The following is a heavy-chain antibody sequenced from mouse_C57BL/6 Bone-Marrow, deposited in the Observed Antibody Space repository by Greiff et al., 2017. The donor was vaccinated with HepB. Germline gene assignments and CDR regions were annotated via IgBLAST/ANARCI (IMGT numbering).Heavy chain of an antibody. D-gene: IGHD1-1*01. CDR1: ISLSTSGMGL. CDR2: WNNDNY. Sequence: QQSQTLSLACTFSGISLSTSGMGLSWLRKPSGKALEWLASIWNNDNYYNPSLKSRLTISKETSNYQVFLKLTSVDTADSATYYGAWREPGDYGSRECYYFDYWGQGTTLTVSS. V-gene: IGHV8-2*01. CDR3: WREPGDYGSRECYYFDY. J-gene: IGHJ2*01.